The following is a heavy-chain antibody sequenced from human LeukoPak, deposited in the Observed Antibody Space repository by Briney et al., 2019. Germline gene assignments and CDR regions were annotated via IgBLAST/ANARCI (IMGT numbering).Heavy chain of an antibody. V-gene: IGHV3-48*01. Sequence: GGSLRLSCATSGFTFSSYSMNWVRQAPGKGLEWVSYISSGSSTIYYADSVKGRFTISRDNAKNSLYLQMNSLRAEDTALYYCAKDRMSYSSSWYFDYWGQGTLVTVSS. CDR1: GFTFSSYS. J-gene: IGHJ4*02. CDR2: ISSGSSTI. CDR3: AKDRMSYSSSWYFDY. D-gene: IGHD6-13*01.